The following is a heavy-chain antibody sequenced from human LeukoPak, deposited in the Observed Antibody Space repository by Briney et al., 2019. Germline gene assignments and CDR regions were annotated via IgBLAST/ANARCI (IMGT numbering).Heavy chain of an antibody. CDR2: SDPENGKT. CDR1: GYIFTELS. J-gene: IGHJ4*01. D-gene: IGHD3-16*01. V-gene: IGHV1-24*01. CDR3: AIDTVYYDPPSY. Sequence: ASVKVSFKVSGYIFTELSMHWVRQSPGKGLEWMGGSDPENGKTVYAQNFQGRVTMTEDTSADTAYMELSSLRSEDTAVYYCAIDTVYYDPPSYWGQGTLVTASS.